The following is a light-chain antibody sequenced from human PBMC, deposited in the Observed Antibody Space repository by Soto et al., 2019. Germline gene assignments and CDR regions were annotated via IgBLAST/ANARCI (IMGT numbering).Light chain of an antibody. CDR3: QQYNNGPTYT. CDR1: QSISSS. V-gene: IGKV3-15*01. Sequence: EIVMTQSPATLSVSQGERATLSCRASQSISSSLAWYQQKPGQAPRLLIYGASTRATGIPARFSGSGSGSEFTLTISSLQSEDFAVYYCQQYNNGPTYTFGQGTKLEIK. CDR2: GAS. J-gene: IGKJ2*01.